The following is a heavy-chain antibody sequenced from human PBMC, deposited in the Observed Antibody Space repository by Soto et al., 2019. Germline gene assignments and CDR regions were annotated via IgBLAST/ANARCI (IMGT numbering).Heavy chain of an antibody. CDR3: AREVGYGDFSAALLD. J-gene: IGHJ4*02. CDR1: GGTFSSHS. D-gene: IGHD4-17*01. CDR2: IITLFGTA. Sequence: VRLMQSGAEVKQPGSSVKVSCKASGGTFSSHSINWVRQAPGQGLEWMGGIITLFGTANYAQNFQGRVTITADQSTSTAYIELNSLRSDDTAVYYCAREVGYGDFSAALLDWGQGTLGSVSS. V-gene: IGHV1-69*01.